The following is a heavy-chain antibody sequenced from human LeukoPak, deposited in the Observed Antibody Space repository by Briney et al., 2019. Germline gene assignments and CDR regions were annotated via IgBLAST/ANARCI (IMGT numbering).Heavy chain of an antibody. CDR1: GYSFTSYW. CDR3: ARRSYYYYMAV. D-gene: IGHD6-6*01. CDR2: IYPGDSDT. V-gene: IGHV5-51*01. Sequence: GESLKISCKGSGYSFTSYWIGWVRQMPGKGLEWMGMIYPGDSDTRYSPSFQGQVTISADKSISTAYLQWSGLKASDTAMYYCARRSYYYYMAVWGKGTTVTVSS. J-gene: IGHJ6*03.